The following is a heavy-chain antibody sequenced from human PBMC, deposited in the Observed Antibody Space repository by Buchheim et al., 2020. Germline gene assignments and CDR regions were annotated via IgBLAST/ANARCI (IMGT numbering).Heavy chain of an antibody. CDR3: ARVRDYYDSSGYYRWYFDL. V-gene: IGHV1-8*01. CDR2: MNPNSGNT. D-gene: IGHD3-22*01. CDR1: GYTFTSYD. Sequence: QVQLVQSGAEVKKPGASVKVSCKASGYTFTSYDINWVRQATGQGLEWMGWMNPNSGNTGYAQKFKGRVTMTRNTSISTAYMELSSLRSEDTAVYYCARVRDYYDSSGYYRWYFDLWGRGTL. J-gene: IGHJ2*01.